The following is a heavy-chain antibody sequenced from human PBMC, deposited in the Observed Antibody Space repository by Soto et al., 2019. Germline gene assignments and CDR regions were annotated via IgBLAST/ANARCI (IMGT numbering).Heavy chain of an antibody. D-gene: IGHD3-10*01. J-gene: IGHJ4*02. Sequence: GGSLRLSCAASGFPFRSSSLNWVRQAPGKGLEWVSSISSSSSYIYYADSVKGRFTISRGNAKNSLYLQMNSLRADDTAVYYCARDLGEASAIWGQGALVTVSS. CDR2: ISSSSSYI. CDR3: ARDLGEASAI. CDR1: GFPFRSSS. V-gene: IGHV3-21*01.